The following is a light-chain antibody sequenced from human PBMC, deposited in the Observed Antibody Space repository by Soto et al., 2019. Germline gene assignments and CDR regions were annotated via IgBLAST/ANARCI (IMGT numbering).Light chain of an antibody. CDR1: QSITRW. CDR2: DAT. Sequence: DIQMTQSPSTLTASVGDRVTITCRADQSITRWLAWFQQKPGKAPSLLIYDATNLQPGVPSRFSGSGSGTEFTLTISSLQPDDFATYYCQQYNGYPHSFGQGTRVEIK. V-gene: IGKV1-5*01. CDR3: QQYNGYPHS. J-gene: IGKJ2*01.